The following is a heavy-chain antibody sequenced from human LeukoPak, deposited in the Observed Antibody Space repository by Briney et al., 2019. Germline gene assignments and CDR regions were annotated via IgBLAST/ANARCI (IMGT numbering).Heavy chain of an antibody. CDR1: GGSFSGYY. CDR2: INHSGST. CDR3: ARAEYNWFDP. V-gene: IGHV4-34*01. Sequence: PSETLSLTCAVYGGSFSGYYWSWIRQPPGKGLEWIGEINHSGSTNYSPSLKSRVTISVDTSKNQFSLKLSSVTAADTAVYYCARAEYNWFDPWGQGTLVTVSS. J-gene: IGHJ5*02.